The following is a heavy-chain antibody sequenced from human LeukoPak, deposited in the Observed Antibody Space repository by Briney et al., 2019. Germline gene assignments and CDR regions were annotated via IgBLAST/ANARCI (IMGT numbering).Heavy chain of an antibody. D-gene: IGHD3-22*01. Sequence: SETLSLTCTVSGGSIINYYWSWIRQSAGTGLEWVGRIYVTGSTIYNPSLQSRLSMSVDTSKNQFSLRLTSVTAADTAVYFCARLKYYDSTGYNPGYYMDVWGEGIAVTVSS. V-gene: IGHV4-4*07. J-gene: IGHJ6*03. CDR1: GGSIINYY. CDR2: IYVTGST. CDR3: ARLKYYDSTGYNPGYYMDV.